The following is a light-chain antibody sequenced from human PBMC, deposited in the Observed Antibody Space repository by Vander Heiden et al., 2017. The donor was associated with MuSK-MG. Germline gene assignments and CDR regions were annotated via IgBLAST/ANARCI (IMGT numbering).Light chain of an antibody. CDR3: QQEGTAIS. CDR2: RAS. CDR1: QSISSSY. J-gene: IGKJ4*01. Sequence: DIVLTQSPGTLSLSPGERATLSCRASQSISSSYIAWYQQKPGQAPRLRIYRASTRATGIPDRFSGSGSGTDFTLTISRLEPEDFAVYFCQQEGTAISFGGGAKVEIK. V-gene: IGKV3-20*01.